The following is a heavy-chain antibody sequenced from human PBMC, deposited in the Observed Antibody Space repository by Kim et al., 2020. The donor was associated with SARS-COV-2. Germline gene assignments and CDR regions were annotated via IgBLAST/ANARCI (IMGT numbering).Heavy chain of an antibody. CDR2: IYSGGST. D-gene: IGHD1-26*01. J-gene: IGHJ4*02. CDR3: ARGAEGWELLIDY. Sequence: GGSLRLSCAASGFTVSSNYMSWVRQAPGKGLEWVSVIYSGGSTYYADSVKGRFSISRHNSKNTLYLQMNSLRAEDTAVYYCARGAEGWELLIDYWGQGTLVTVSS. V-gene: IGHV3-53*04. CDR1: GFTVSSNY.